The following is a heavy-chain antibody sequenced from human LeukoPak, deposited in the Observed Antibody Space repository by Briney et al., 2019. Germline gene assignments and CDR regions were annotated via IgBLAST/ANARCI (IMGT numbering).Heavy chain of an antibody. CDR1: GYSISSGYY. CDR3: ARSGYYYDSSGYSHAFDI. D-gene: IGHD3-22*01. Sequence: SETLSLTCTVSGYSISSGYYWGWIRQPPGKGLEWIGSIYHSGSTNYNPSLKSRVTISVDTSKNQFSLKLSSVTAADTAVYYCARSGYYYDSSGYSHAFDIWGQGTMVTVSS. CDR2: IYHSGST. V-gene: IGHV4-38-2*02. J-gene: IGHJ3*02.